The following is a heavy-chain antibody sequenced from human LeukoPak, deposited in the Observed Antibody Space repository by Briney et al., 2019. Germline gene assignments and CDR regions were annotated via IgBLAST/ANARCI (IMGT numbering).Heavy chain of an antibody. CDR2: IRYDGSNK. CDR3: AEDPKRGLQYGY. CDR1: GFTVSSNY. Sequence: GGSLRLSCAASGFTVSSNYMSWIRQAPGKGLEWVAFIRYDGSNKYYADSVKGRFTISRDNSKNTLYLQMNSLRAEDTAVYYCAEDPKRGLQYGYWGQGTLVTVSS. J-gene: IGHJ4*02. V-gene: IGHV3-30*02. D-gene: IGHD4-11*01.